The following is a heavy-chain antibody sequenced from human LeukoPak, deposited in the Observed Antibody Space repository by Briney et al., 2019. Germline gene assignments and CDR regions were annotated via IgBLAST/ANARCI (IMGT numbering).Heavy chain of an antibody. V-gene: IGHV3-30*02. Sequence: GGSLRLSCAASGFTFSSYGMHWVRQAPGKGLEWVAFIRYDGSNKYYADSVKGRFTISRDNSKNTLYLQMSSLRAEDTAVYYCAKSFHYYGSGSLIMDVWGKGTTVTISS. D-gene: IGHD3-10*01. CDR1: GFTFSSYG. CDR2: IRYDGSNK. CDR3: AKSFHYYGSGSLIMDV. J-gene: IGHJ6*04.